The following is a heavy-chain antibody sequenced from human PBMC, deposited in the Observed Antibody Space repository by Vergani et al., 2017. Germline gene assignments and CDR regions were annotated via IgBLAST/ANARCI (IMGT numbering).Heavy chain of an antibody. D-gene: IGHD6-13*01. CDR3: ARQVAADSLNDAFDI. Sequence: EVQLVQSGAEVKKPGESLKISCKGSGYSFTSYWIGWVRQMPGKGLKWMGIIYPGDSDTRYSPSFQGQVTISADKSISTAYLQWSSLKASDTAMYYCARQVAADSLNDAFDIWGQRTMVTVSS. J-gene: IGHJ3*02. V-gene: IGHV5-51*01. CDR1: GYSFTSYW. CDR2: IYPGDSDT.